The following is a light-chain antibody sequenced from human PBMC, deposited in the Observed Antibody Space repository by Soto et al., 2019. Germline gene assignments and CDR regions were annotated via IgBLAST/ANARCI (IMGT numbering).Light chain of an antibody. J-gene: IGKJ1*01. CDR1: QTTNNY. CDR2: TAA. V-gene: IGKV1-39*01. CDR3: HQTYHTPPT. Sequence: DLQLTQSPSSLSASVGDSVTITCRASQTTNNYLYWYQQKPGKAPKLLIDTAASLHGGVPSRFTFTTSGTSFTLTISSLQPEDFATYYCHQTYHTPPTFGQGTKVDIK.